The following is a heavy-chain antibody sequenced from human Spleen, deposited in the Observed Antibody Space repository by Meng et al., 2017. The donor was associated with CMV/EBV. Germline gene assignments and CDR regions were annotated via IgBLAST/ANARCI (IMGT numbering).Heavy chain of an antibody. CDR3: ARIRYHDFWSAPFDY. CDR1: GGSGSSGSYY. CDR2: IHYGGSA. Sequence: SGGSGSSGSYYWSWIRQTPGKGLEWIGYIHYGGSANYNPSLKSRVTISVDTSKNQFSLNLSSVTAADTAVFYCARIRYHDFWSAPFDYWGQGTLVTVSS. J-gene: IGHJ4*02. V-gene: IGHV4-61*01. D-gene: IGHD3-3*01.